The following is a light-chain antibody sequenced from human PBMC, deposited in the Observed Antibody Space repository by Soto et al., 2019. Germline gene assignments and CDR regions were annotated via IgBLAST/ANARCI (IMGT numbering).Light chain of an antibody. CDR3: QQYGSPPLT. V-gene: IGKV3-20*01. CDR2: GAS. J-gene: IGKJ4*01. Sequence: ELVLTQSPGTLSLSPGEIATLSCGSIQTVNNNYLAWYQQIPGQAPRLLISGASGRATGTPDRFSGSASGTDFTLTISRLEPEDFEVYYCQQYGSPPLTFGGGTKVDIK. CDR1: QTVNNNY.